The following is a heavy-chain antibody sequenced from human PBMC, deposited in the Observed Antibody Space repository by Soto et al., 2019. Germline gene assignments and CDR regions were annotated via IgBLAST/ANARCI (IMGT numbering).Heavy chain of an antibody. CDR3: AKGLRFGELILYYYYYGMDV. V-gene: IGHV3-23*01. Sequence: GGSLRLSCAAAGFTFSSYAMSWVRQAPGKGLECVSAISGSGGSTYYADSVKGRFTISRDNSKNTLYLQMNSLRAEDTAVYYCAKGLRFGELILYYYYYGMDVWGQGTTVTVSS. CDR2: ISGSGGST. CDR1: GFTFSSYA. D-gene: IGHD3-16*01. J-gene: IGHJ6*02.